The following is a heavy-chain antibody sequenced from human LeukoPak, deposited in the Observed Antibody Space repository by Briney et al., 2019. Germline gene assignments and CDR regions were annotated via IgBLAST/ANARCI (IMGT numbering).Heavy chain of an antibody. J-gene: IGHJ4*02. CDR1: GFTFSSYT. CDR3: ARAISYCSGGSCYSAEY. Sequence: PGGSLRLSCAASGFTFSSYTLHWVRQAPGKGLEWVALISYDGDNKYYADSVKGRFTISRDNSKNTLYLQMNSLRPEDTAVYYCARAISYCSGGSCYSAEYWGQGTLVTVSS. V-gene: IGHV3-30-3*01. CDR2: ISYDGDNK. D-gene: IGHD2-15*01.